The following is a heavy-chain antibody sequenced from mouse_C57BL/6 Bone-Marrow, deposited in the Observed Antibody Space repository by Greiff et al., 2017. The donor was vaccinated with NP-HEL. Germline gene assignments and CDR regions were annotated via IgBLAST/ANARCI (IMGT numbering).Heavy chain of an antibody. CDR2: INPNNGGT. D-gene: IGHD2-3*01. Sequence: EVQRVESGPELVKPGASVKIPCKASGYTFTDYNMDWVKQSHGKSLEWIGDINPNNGGTIYNQKFKGKATLTVDKSSSTAYMELRSLTSEDTAVYYCARTGDGYYVDYAMDYWGQGTSVTVSS. CDR3: ARTGDGYYVDYAMDY. V-gene: IGHV1-18*01. J-gene: IGHJ4*01. CDR1: GYTFTDYN.